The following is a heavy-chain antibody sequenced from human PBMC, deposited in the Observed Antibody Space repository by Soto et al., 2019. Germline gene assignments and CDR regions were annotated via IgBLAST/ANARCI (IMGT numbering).Heavy chain of an antibody. CDR2: ISSSSRYT. CDR1: GFTFSDYY. D-gene: IGHD5-12*01. J-gene: IGHJ4*02. Sequence: QVQLVESGGGLVKPGGSLRLSCAASGFTFSDYYMSWIRQAPGKVLELVSYISSSSRYTNYADSVNGRFTISRYNAKNSLYLQMNRLRPEDTAVYYCARGGGGYARGFDYWGQGTLVTVSS. CDR3: ARGGGGYARGFDY. V-gene: IGHV3-11*06.